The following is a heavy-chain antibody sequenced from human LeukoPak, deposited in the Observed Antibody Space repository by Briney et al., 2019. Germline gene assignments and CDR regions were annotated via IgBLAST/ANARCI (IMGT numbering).Heavy chain of an antibody. J-gene: IGHJ3*02. V-gene: IGHV1-2*04. Sequence: ASVKVSCKASGYTFTGYYMHWVRQAPGQGLEWMGWINPNSGGTNYAQKFQGWVTMTRDTSISTAYMELSRLRSDDTAVYYCARGRGDGYNWAFDIWGQGTMVTVSS. CDR3: ARGRGDGYNWAFDI. D-gene: IGHD5-24*01. CDR1: GYTFTGYY. CDR2: INPNSGGT.